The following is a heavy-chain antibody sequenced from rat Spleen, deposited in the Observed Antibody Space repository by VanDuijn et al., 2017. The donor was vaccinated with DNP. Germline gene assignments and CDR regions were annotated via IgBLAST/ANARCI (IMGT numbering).Heavy chain of an antibody. V-gene: IGHV2-30*01. Sequence: QVQLKESGPGLVQPSQTLSLTCTVSGFSLTSYNVHWVRQPPGKSLVWMGSIWAGGGTNYNSAVQSRLSLSRDTSKSQVFLELHSLQTDDTAIYYCTRESWGYVMDAWGQGASVTVSS. CDR3: TRESWGYVMDA. CDR1: GFSLTSYN. J-gene: IGHJ4*01. D-gene: IGHD5-1*01. CDR2: IWAGGGT.